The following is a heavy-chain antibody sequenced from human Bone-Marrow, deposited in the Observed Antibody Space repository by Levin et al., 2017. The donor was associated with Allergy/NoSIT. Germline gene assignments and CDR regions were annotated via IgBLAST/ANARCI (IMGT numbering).Heavy chain of an antibody. V-gene: IGHV1-58*02. CDR3: ATGFCNSLNCRRAGWFAP. J-gene: IGHJ5*02. D-gene: IGHD2/OR15-2a*01. CDR2: IVLGSGDT. CDR1: GLTVPNTA. Sequence: PGGSLRLSCKASGLTVPNTAIQWVRQARGQPLEWMGWIVLGSGDTNYSQKFQGRVTITKDMSTNTIYMELSSLSHDDTAMYYCATGFCNSLNCRRAGWFAPWGQGTLVTVSS.